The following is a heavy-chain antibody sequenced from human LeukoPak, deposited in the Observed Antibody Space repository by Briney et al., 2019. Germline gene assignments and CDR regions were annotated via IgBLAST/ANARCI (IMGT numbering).Heavy chain of an antibody. CDR3: ARRAPREAFDI. CDR1: GGTFSSYA. V-gene: IGHV1-69*13. Sequence: SVKVSCTPSGGTFSSYAISWVRQAPGQGLEWMGGIIPIFGTANYAQKFQGRVTITADESTSTAYMELSSLRSEDTAVYYCARRAPREAFDIWGQGTMVTVSS. J-gene: IGHJ3*02. CDR2: IIPIFGTA. D-gene: IGHD5-24*01.